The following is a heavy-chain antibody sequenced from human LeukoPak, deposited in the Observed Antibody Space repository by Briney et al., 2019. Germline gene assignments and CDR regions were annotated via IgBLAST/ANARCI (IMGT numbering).Heavy chain of an antibody. D-gene: IGHD1-26*01. J-gene: IGHJ4*02. CDR2: MNPNSGNT. Sequence: ASVKVSCKASGYTFTSYDIDWVRQAPGQGLEWMGWMNPNSGNTGYAQNFQGRVTMTRNTSISTAYMELSSLRSEDTAAYYCARGPIVGATVANFDYWGQGTLVTVSS. CDR3: ARGPIVGATVANFDY. CDR1: GYTFTSYD. V-gene: IGHV1-8*01.